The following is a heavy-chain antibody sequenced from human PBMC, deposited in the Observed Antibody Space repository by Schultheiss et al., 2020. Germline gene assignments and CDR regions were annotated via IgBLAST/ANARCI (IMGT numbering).Heavy chain of an antibody. D-gene: IGHD6-13*01. Sequence: GGSLRLSCAASGFTFSSYAMHWVRQAPGKGLEWVAVISYDGSNKYYADSVKGRFTISRDNAKNSLYLQMNSLRAEDTAVYYCAREQQLVGFDYWGQGTLVTVYS. V-gene: IGHV3-30-3*01. CDR3: AREQQLVGFDY. CDR1: GFTFSSYA. J-gene: IGHJ4*02. CDR2: ISYDGSNK.